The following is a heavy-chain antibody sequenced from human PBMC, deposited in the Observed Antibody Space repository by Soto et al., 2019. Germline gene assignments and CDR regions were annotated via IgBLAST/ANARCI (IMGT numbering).Heavy chain of an antibody. Sequence: QVQLVQSGAEVKKPGASVKVSCKASGYTFTSYYMHWVRQAHGQGREWMGIINPSGGSTSYAQKFQGRVTRTRDTSTSTVYMELRSLRSEDTAVYYCARECGIAAAGTTRDYGMDVWGQGTTVTVSS. D-gene: IGHD6-13*01. CDR1: GYTFTSYY. CDR3: ARECGIAAAGTTRDYGMDV. CDR2: INPSGGST. J-gene: IGHJ6*02. V-gene: IGHV1-46*01.